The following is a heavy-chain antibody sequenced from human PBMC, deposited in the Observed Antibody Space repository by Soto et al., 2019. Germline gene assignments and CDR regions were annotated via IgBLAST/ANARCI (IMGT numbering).Heavy chain of an antibody. D-gene: IGHD6-6*01. Sequence: SETLSLTCAVSGYSISSGDYWGWIRQPPGKGLEWIGSIYHSGSTYYNPSLESRVTISVDTSKNQFSLKLSSVTAADTAVYYCASIWDSSSWGWFDPWGQGTLVTVSS. J-gene: IGHJ5*02. CDR2: IYHSGST. V-gene: IGHV4-38-2*01. CDR1: GYSISSGDY. CDR3: ASIWDSSSWGWFDP.